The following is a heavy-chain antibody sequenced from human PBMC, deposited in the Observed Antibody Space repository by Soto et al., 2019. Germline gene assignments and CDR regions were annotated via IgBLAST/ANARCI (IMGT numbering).Heavy chain of an antibody. CDR2: IKSKSAGGTI. Sequence: EVQLVESGGGLVKPGGSLRLSCAASGFFFRTAWRGWVRQTPGKGLEWVGGIKSKSAGGTIDYAPSGKGRFIIARDDSQNTLYLQMDSLRTEDTAVYYCGTGDAFDSWGQGTMVTVSS. J-gene: IGHJ3*02. CDR3: GTGDAFDS. V-gene: IGHV3-15*01. CDR1: GFFFRTAW. D-gene: IGHD7-27*01.